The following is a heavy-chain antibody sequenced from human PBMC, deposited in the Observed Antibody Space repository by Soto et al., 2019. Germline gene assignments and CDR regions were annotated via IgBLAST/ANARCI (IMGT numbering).Heavy chain of an antibody. J-gene: IGHJ6*01. D-gene: IGHD3-22*01. Sequence: VGSLRLSCASSVFTFSRYAMYCVRHTPGKWLEWVAVKSYDGRNKYYADSVKGRFTISRDKSKNTLYLQMNSLRAEDTAVYYCAREVYYDSSGYWTYYYYGMEVWGQGTTVIVS. CDR1: VFTFSRYA. CDR2: KSYDGRNK. V-gene: IGHV3-30*04. CDR3: AREVYYDSSGYWTYYYYGMEV.